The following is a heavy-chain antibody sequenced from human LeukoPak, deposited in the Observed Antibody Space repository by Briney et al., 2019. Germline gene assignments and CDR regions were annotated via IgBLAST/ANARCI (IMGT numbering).Heavy chain of an antibody. V-gene: IGHV4-39*07. CDR1: GGSISISSYY. Sequence: SETLSLTCTVSGGSISISSYYWGWIRQPPGKGLEWIGSIYYTGRTYYNPSLKSRVSITVDTSKNQFSLKVSSVTAADTAVYYCAREPNLKQWLYWLDPWGQGTLVTVSS. D-gene: IGHD6-19*01. J-gene: IGHJ5*02. CDR2: IYYTGRT. CDR3: AREPNLKQWLYWLDP.